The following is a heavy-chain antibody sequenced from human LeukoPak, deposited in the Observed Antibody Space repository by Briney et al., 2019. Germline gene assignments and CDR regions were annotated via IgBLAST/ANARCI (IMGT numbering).Heavy chain of an antibody. CDR2: ISSTSGYI. V-gene: IGHV3-21*01. J-gene: IGHJ3*02. Sequence: GGSLRLSCAASGFTFSSYSMKWVRQAPGKGLEWVSSISSTSGYIYYAGSVEGRFTISRDNAKNSLYLQMSSLRAEDTAVYYCARSYVWAFDIWGQGTMVTVSS. D-gene: IGHD3-16*01. CDR1: GFTFSSYS. CDR3: ARSYVWAFDI.